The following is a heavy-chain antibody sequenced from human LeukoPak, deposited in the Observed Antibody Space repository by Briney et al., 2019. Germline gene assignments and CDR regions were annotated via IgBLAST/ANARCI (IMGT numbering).Heavy chain of an antibody. Sequence: GASVKVSCKASGYTFTIYYIHWVRQAPGQGIEWMGMINPSGGSATYAQKFQGRVTMTRDASTSTVYMELSSLRSEDTAVYYCARARDTRDYRGQGTLVTVSS. CDR3: ARARDTRDY. CDR1: GYTFTIYY. J-gene: IGHJ4*02. V-gene: IGHV1-46*01. CDR2: INPSGGSA. D-gene: IGHD3-16*02.